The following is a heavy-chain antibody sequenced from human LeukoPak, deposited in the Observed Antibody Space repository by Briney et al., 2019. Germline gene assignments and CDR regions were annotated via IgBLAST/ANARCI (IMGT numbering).Heavy chain of an antibody. D-gene: IGHD5-18*01. V-gene: IGHV3-48*03. CDR2: ISSSGSTI. J-gene: IGHJ4*02. CDR1: GFTFSNYE. Sequence: GGSLRLSCAASGFTFSNYEMNWVRQAPGKGLEWVSHISSSGSTIYYADSVKGRFTISRDNARNSLYLQMNSLRAEDTAVYHCASTARLDYWGQGTLVTVSS. CDR3: ASTARLDY.